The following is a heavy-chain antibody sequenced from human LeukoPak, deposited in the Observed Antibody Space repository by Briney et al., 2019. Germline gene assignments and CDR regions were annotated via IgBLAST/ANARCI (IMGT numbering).Heavy chain of an antibody. Sequence: SPSETLSLTCTVSGGSISSGDYYWSWIRQPPGKGLEWIGYIYYSGSTYYNPSLKSRVTISVDTSKNQFSLKLSSVTAADTAVYYCCKSGTVTAFGYWGHGTLVTVSS. CDR1: GGSISSGDYY. V-gene: IGHV4-30-4*01. CDR2: IYYSGST. D-gene: IGHD2-21*02. CDR3: CKSGTVTAFGY. J-gene: IGHJ4*01.